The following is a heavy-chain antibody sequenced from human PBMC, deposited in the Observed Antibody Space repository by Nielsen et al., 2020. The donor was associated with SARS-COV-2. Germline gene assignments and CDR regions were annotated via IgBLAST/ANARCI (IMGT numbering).Heavy chain of an antibody. V-gene: IGHV4-59*08. D-gene: IGHD2-2*01. CDR1: GVSITNTY. CDR2: SDHSWRI. CDR3: ARLPAGTVSFDI. J-gene: IGHJ3*02. Sequence: SETLSLTCAVSGVSITNTYWAWIRQSPRKRLEWIAYSDHSWRINYNPSLKSRATISADTSKDQISLKLSSVTAADTAVYYCARLPAGTVSFDIWGQGTMVTVS.